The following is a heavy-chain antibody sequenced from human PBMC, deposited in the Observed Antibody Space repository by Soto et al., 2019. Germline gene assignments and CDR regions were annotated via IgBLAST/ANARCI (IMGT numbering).Heavy chain of an antibody. V-gene: IGHV3-33*01. CDR2: IWYDGSNK. CDR1: GFTFSSYG. CDR3: ARDPRKGAFDI. J-gene: IGHJ3*02. Sequence: QVQLVESGGGVVQPGRSLRLSCAASGFTFSSYGMHWVRQAPGKGLEWVAVIWYDGSNKYYADSVKGRFTISRENSKNTLYLQMNSLRAEDTAVYYCARDPRKGAFDIWGQGTMVTVSS.